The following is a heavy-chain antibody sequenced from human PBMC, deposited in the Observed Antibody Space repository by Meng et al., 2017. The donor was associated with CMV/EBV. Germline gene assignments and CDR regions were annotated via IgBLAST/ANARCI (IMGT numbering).Heavy chain of an antibody. CDR1: GGTFSSYA. V-gene: IGHV1-69*05. CDR2: IIPIFGTA. Sequence: AGGTFSSYAISWVRQAPGQGLEWMGGIIPIFGTANYAQKFQGRVTITTDESTSTAYMELSSLRSEDTAVYYCARERRAGGYYGMDVWGQGTTVTVSS. D-gene: IGHD6-13*01. CDR3: ARERRAGGYYGMDV. J-gene: IGHJ6*02.